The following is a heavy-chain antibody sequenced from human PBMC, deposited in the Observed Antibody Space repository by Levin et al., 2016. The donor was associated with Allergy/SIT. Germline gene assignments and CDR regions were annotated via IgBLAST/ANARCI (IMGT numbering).Heavy chain of an antibody. CDR1: GFSLSNYW. D-gene: IGHD2-2*01. V-gene: IGHV3-74*01. J-gene: IGHJ6*03. Sequence: GESLKISCAASGFSLSNYWMHWVRQAPGKGLVWVSRINSDGSLTKYAGSVKGRFTISRDNAKNTVYLQMNSLRAEDTAVYYCARILCDSSSCLYYSYYYLDVWGKGTTVTVSS. CDR3: ARILCDSSSCLYYSYYYLDV. CDR2: INSDGSLT.